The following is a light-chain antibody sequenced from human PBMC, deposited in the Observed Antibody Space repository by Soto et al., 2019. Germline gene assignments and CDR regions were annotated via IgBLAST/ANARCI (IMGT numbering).Light chain of an antibody. V-gene: IGKV1-12*01. CDR2: TVS. CDR3: QQGKTFPFT. CDR1: HGVSGW. J-gene: IGKJ3*01. Sequence: DIPMTQSPSSVSASVGDTVTLSCQTSHGVSGWLAWYQQKPGKAPTLLIYTVSNLQSGVPSRFSGSGSGTDFSLTITNLQPEDIATYFCQQGKTFPFTCGPGTKVEVK.